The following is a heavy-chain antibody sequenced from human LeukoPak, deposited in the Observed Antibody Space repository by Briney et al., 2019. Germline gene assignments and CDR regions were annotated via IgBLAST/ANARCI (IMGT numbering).Heavy chain of an antibody. CDR1: GYTFTGYY. Sequence: ASVKVSCKASGYTFTGYYLHWVRQAPGQGLEWMGWINPNGGGTNYAQKFQGRVIVTRDTSIGTAYMEVSRLRSDDTAVFYCARVLDRTGRYDAFDIWGQGTMVTVSS. V-gene: IGHV1-2*02. CDR2: INPNGGGT. J-gene: IGHJ3*02. CDR3: ARVLDRTGRYDAFDI. D-gene: IGHD1-1*01.